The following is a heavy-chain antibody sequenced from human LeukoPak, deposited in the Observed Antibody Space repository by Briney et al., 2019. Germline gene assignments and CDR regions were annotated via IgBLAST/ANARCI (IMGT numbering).Heavy chain of an antibody. CDR2: INDSGRI. D-gene: IGHD1-7*01. CDR1: GGSFSNYY. J-gene: IGHJ6*03. CDR3: ATRWNYGRNYYIDV. Sequence: SETLSLTCAVYGGSFSNYYWSWIRQTPGKGMEWIGEINDSGRINYNPSLMSRVTVSVDTSKNQFSLRLTSVTATDTAVYYCATRWNYGRNYYIDVWGKGATVSVSS. V-gene: IGHV4-34*01.